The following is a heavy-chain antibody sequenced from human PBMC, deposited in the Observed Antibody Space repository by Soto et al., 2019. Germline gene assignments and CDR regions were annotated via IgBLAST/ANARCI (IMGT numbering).Heavy chain of an antibody. Sequence: ASVKVSCKASGYTFSSYGISWVRQAPGQGLEWMGWISAYNGNTNYAQKFQGRVTMTTDTSTSTAYMELRSLRSDDTAVYYCARDGAFYYNTSGWTGIDYWGQGTLVTVSS. V-gene: IGHV1-18*01. CDR1: GYTFSSYG. CDR3: ARDGAFYYNTSGWTGIDY. J-gene: IGHJ4*02. CDR2: ISAYNGNT. D-gene: IGHD3-22*01.